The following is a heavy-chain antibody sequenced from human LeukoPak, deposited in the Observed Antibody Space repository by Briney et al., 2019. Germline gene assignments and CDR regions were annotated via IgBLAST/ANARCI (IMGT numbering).Heavy chain of an antibody. D-gene: IGHD3-22*01. CDR3: VRESKTYDRSGYYHDY. Sequence: PSETLSLTCSVSGGSIRNYFWSWIRQPAGKGLEWIGRIYTSGSIDYKPSLRSRVTMSVDTSRNQFSLKLTSVTAADTAVYYCVRESKTYDRSGYYHDYWGQGTLVTVSS. J-gene: IGHJ4*02. CDR1: GGSIRNYF. V-gene: IGHV4-4*07. CDR2: IYTSGSI.